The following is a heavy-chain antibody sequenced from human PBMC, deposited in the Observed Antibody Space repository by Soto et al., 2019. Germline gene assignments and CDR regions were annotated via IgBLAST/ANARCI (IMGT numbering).Heavy chain of an antibody. CDR3: AKNGQPPYYYYGLGG. D-gene: IGHD2-8*01. J-gene: IGHJ6*02. CDR2: ISGYNGDT. CDR1: GYTFSRYG. V-gene: IGHV1-18*01. Sequence: QGQLVQSGGEVKKPGASVKVSCKASGYTFSRYGIIWVRQAPGQGLEWMGWISGYNGDTNYAETFQGRVTMTIDTSTTTAYMELRGLTSDDAAIYYCAKNGQPPYYYYGLGGWCQGSTVTVSS.